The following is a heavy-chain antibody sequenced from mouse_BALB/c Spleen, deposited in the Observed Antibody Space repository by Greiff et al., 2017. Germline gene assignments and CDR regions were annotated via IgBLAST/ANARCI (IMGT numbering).Heavy chain of an antibody. J-gene: IGHJ3*01. Sequence: EVKVVESGGGLVQPGGSRKLSCAASGFTFSSFGMHWVRQAPEKRLEWVAEISSGGSYTYYPDTVTGRFTISRDNAKNTLYLEMSSLRSEDTAMYYCARTWFAYWGQGTLVTVSA. CDR3: ARTWFAY. V-gene: IGHV5-9-4*01. CDR2: ISSGGSYT. CDR1: GFTFSSFG.